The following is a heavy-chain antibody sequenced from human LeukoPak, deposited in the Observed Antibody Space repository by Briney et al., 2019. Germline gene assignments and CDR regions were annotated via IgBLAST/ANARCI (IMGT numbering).Heavy chain of an antibody. CDR3: ARLGSGEDDGGWVDY. CDR2: ISPSGGST. CDR1: GYTFTRYY. Sequence: ASVKASCKASGYTFTRYYIHWVRQAPGQGLEWMGIISPSGGSTSNAQKFQGRVTMTGDTSTRTVYMELSSLRSEDTAVYYCARLGSGEDDGGWVDYWGQGTLVTVSS. D-gene: IGHD3-10*01. V-gene: IGHV1-46*01. J-gene: IGHJ4*02.